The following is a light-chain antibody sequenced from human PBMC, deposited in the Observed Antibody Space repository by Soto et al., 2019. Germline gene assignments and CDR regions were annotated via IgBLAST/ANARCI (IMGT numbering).Light chain of an antibody. Sequence: DIQMTQSPSTLSASVGDRVTISCRASQSVSNWLAWYQQKPGKAPKLLIYKASSLESGVPSRFGGSGSGTEFTLTISSLQPDDFATYYCQQYNYYWTFGQGTKVEIK. CDR2: KAS. CDR3: QQYNYYWT. J-gene: IGKJ1*01. CDR1: QSVSNW. V-gene: IGKV1-5*03.